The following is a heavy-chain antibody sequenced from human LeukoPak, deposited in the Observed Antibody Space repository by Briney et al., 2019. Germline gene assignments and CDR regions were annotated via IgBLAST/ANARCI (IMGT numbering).Heavy chain of an antibody. Sequence: ASVKVSCKASGYTFTCYFMHWVRQAPGQGLEWMGWSNPNSGGTNYAQKFQGRVTMTRDTSISTAYMELSSLRSDDTAVYYCARQELVDIVATTYWGQGTLVTVSS. J-gene: IGHJ4*02. CDR3: ARQELVDIVATTY. CDR2: SNPNSGGT. D-gene: IGHD5-12*01. CDR1: GYTFTCYF. V-gene: IGHV1-2*02.